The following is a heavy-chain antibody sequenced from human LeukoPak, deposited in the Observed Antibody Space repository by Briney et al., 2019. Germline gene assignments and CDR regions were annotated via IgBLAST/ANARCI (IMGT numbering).Heavy chain of an antibody. CDR3: AKSGRGPSDYYYGMDV. CDR1: GFTFSSYA. J-gene: IGHJ6*02. CDR2: ISGSGGST. V-gene: IGHV3-23*01. Sequence: QAGGSLRLSCAASGFTFSSYAMSWVRQAPGKGLEWVSAISGSGGSTYYADSVKGRFTISRDNSKNTLYLQMNSLRAEDTAVYYCAKSGRGPSDYYYGMDVWGQGTTVTVSS. D-gene: IGHD1-1*01.